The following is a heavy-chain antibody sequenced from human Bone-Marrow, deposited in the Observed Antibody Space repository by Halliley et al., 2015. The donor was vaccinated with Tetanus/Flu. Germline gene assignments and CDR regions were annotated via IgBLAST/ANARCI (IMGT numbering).Heavy chain of an antibody. J-gene: IGHJ4*02. D-gene: IGHD1-26*01. V-gene: IGHV4-39*01. Sequence: TLSLTCTVSGASISGSSSYWGWVRQSPGKGLEWTGSVFFTGSAYYNPSLQSRVTISVDTSRNEFVLKLTSVTAEDAALYYCARHSTTSNFDLWGQGTLVIVSS. CDR1: GASISGSSSY. CDR3: ARHSTTSNFDL. CDR2: VFFTGSA.